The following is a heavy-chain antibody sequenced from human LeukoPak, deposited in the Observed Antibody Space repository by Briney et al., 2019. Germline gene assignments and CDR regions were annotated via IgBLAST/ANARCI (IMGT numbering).Heavy chain of an antibody. CDR3: ANLAVANFDY. CDR1: GFTFSSYA. D-gene: IGHD6-19*01. V-gene: IGHV3-30-3*01. Sequence: GGSPRLSCAASGFTFSSYAMHWVRQAPGKGLEWVAVISYGGSNKYYADSVKGRFTISRDNSKNTLYLQMNSLRAEDTAVYYCANLAVANFDYWGQGTLVTVSS. CDR2: ISYGGSNK. J-gene: IGHJ4*02.